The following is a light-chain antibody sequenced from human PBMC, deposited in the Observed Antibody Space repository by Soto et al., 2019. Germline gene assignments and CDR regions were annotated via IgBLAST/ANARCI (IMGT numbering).Light chain of an antibody. CDR3: QQYINWPVT. Sequence: IVMKQSPATLSVSPGERATLSCRDSQSVSSKLAWYQQKPGQAPRLLIYGASTRATGIPARFSGSGSGPEVTLTLSSLQSEDVAVYYCQQYINWPVTFGQGTKLEIK. V-gene: IGKV3-15*01. CDR1: QSVSSK. CDR2: GAS. J-gene: IGKJ2*01.